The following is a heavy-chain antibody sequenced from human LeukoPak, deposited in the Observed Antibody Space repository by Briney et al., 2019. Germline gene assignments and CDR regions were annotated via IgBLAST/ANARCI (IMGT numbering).Heavy chain of an antibody. V-gene: IGHV4-59*01. J-gene: IGHJ4*02. Sequence: SETLSLTCTVSGGSISSYYWSWIRQPPGKGLEWIGYIYYSGSTNYNPSLKSRVAISLDTSKNQFSLKLSSVTAADTAIYYCARGRPDFWTNFYTYFLDSWGQGTLVTVSS. D-gene: IGHD3/OR15-3a*01. CDR1: GGSISSYY. CDR3: ARGRPDFWTNFYTYFLDS. CDR2: IYYSGST.